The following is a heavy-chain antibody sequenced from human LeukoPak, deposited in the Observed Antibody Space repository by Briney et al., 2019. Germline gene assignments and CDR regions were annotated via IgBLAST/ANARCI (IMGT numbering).Heavy chain of an antibody. CDR3: ASELPPVVKYHFYS. V-gene: IGHV3-33*07. J-gene: IGHJ4*02. Sequence: PGRSLRLSCAASVVTSSRYGMYRVRQAPGKGLEWVAVIWFDGSDRYYADSVKGRFTITRDNSKSTPYLQMNSLSSEDTPLYYCASELPPVVKYHFYSWGQGTLVTVSS. D-gene: IGHD2-15*01. CDR2: IWFDGSDR. CDR1: VVTSSRYG.